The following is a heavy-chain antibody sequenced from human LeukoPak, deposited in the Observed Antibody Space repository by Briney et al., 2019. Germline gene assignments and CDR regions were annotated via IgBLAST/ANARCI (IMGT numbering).Heavy chain of an antibody. D-gene: IGHD1-26*01. Sequence: GGSLRLSCAASGFTFTSYTMNWVRQAPGRGPEWSSYISIDSGTMHYTHSVKGRFTISRDNAKNSLFLEVKSLRDDETAVYYCVRDDGWAFDYWGQGTRVTVSS. J-gene: IGHJ4*02. CDR3: VRDDGWAFDY. CDR2: ISIDSGTM. CDR1: GFTFTSYT. V-gene: IGHV3-48*02.